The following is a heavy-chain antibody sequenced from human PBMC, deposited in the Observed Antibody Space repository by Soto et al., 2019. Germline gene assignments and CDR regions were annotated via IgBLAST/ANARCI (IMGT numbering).Heavy chain of an antibody. D-gene: IGHD2-15*01. CDR2: IYYSGST. CDR3: ARHEGVVVAATFVY. J-gene: IGHJ4*02. CDR1: VGSISSSSYY. V-gene: IGHV4-39*01. Sequence: QLQLQESGPGLVKPSETLSLTCTVSVGSISSSSYYWGWIRQPPGKGLEWIGSIYYSGSTYYNPSLKSRVTISVDTSKNQFSLKLSSVTAADTAVYYCARHEGVVVAATFVYWGQGTLVTVSS.